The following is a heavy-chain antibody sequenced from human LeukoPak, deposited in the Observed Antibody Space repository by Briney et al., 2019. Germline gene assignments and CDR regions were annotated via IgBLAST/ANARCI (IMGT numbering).Heavy chain of an antibody. CDR2: ISYDGSNK. CDR3: AKDISVDTAMVIGMDV. J-gene: IGHJ6*04. D-gene: IGHD5-18*01. Sequence: GGSLRLSCAASGFPFSSYGMHWVRQAPGKGLEWVAVISYDGSNKYYADSVKGRFTISRDNSKNTLYLQMNSLRAEDTAVYYCAKDISVDTAMVIGMDVWGKGTTVTVSS. V-gene: IGHV3-30*18. CDR1: GFPFSSYG.